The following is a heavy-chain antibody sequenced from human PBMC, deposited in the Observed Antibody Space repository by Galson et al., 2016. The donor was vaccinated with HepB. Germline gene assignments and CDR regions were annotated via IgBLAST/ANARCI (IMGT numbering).Heavy chain of an antibody. CDR3: ARDLGYYGSSYYSDY. D-gene: IGHD3-10*01. V-gene: IGHV3-30-3*01. CDR2: ISYDGSDK. Sequence: SLRLSCAASGFTFSSYAMHWVRQAPGKGLEWMAVISYDGSDKYNADSVKGRFTISRDNSKNTLYLQMNSLRAEDTAVYYCARDLGYYGSSYYSDYWGQGTLVTVSS. J-gene: IGHJ4*02. CDR1: GFTFSSYA.